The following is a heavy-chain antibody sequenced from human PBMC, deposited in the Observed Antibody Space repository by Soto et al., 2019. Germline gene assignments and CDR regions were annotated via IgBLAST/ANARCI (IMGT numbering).Heavy chain of an antibody. J-gene: IGHJ6*02. CDR1: GFTFDDYA. CDR3: AKXXXGIAVAGVYYYYYGMDV. Sequence: EVQLVESGGGLVQPGRSLRLSCAASGFTFDDYAMHWVRQAPGKGLEWVSGISWNSGSIGYADSVKGRFTISRDNAKNSLYLQMNSLRAEDTALYYCAKXXXGIAVAGVYYYYYGMDVWGQGTTVTVSS. V-gene: IGHV3-9*01. D-gene: IGHD6-19*01. CDR2: ISWNSGSI.